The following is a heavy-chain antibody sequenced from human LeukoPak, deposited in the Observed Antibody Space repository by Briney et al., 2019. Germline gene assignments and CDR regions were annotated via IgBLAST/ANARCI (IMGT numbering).Heavy chain of an antibody. CDR1: GFTFSSCG. Sequence: GGSLRLSCAASGFTFSSCGFNWVRQAPGKGLEWVSSIGPTGTDRYYADSVRGRFAIPRDNAKNSMYLPMDSLRDEDTAVYYCATETIGRHYDYWGQGTLLTVSS. CDR2: IGPTGTDR. V-gene: IGHV3-21*01. D-gene: IGHD1-14*01. J-gene: IGHJ4*02. CDR3: ATETIGRHYDY.